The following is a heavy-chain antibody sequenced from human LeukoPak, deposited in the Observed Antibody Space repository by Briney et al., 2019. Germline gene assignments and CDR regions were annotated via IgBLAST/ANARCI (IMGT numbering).Heavy chain of an antibody. D-gene: IGHD3-10*01. Sequence: PGGSLRLSCAASGFTFSNAWMSWVRQAPGRGPEWVGRIKSSADGGTTEYVAPVIGRFTLSRDDPKNTLYLQMNSLKTEDTAVYYCTTDNYGSETDYWGQGTLVTVSS. J-gene: IGHJ4*02. CDR1: GFTFSNAW. CDR3: TTDNYGSETDY. V-gene: IGHV3-15*01. CDR2: IKSSADGGTT.